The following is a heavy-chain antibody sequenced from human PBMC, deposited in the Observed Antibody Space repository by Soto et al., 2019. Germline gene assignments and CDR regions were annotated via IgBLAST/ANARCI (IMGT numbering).Heavy chain of an antibody. Sequence: SQTLSLTCAISGDSVSTNTAAWNWIRQSPSRGLEWLGRIYYRSKWYNDYAASVKSRININPDTSKNQFSLQLSSVTPEDTAVYYCVRDYGDYAYLDYWGQGTLVTVSS. CDR1: GDSVSTNTAA. CDR3: VRDYGDYAYLDY. V-gene: IGHV6-1*01. D-gene: IGHD4-17*01. J-gene: IGHJ4*02. CDR2: IYYRSKWYN.